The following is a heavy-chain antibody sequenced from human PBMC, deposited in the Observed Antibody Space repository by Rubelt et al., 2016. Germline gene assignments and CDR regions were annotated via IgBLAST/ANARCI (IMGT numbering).Heavy chain of an antibody. D-gene: IGHD6-19*01. CDR3: ARDPVSGAPDYFDY. Sequence: EVQLVESGGGLVQPGGSLRLSCAASGFTFSSSAMSWVRQAPGKGLEWVSGTSSTGGSTSYADSVKGRFTISRDNSKNALYLEKNNLSTEDTALYYCARDPVSGAPDYFDYWGQGTLVIVSS. CDR1: GFTFSSSA. V-gene: IGHV3-23*04. J-gene: IGHJ4*02. CDR2: TSSTGGST.